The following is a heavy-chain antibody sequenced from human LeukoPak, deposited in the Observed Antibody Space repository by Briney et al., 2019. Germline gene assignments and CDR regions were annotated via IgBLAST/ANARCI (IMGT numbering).Heavy chain of an antibody. CDR2: IRHDGADK. V-gene: IGHV3-30*04. J-gene: IGHJ4*02. D-gene: IGHD3-22*01. Sequence: GGSLRLSCAASGFTFSHYALHWVRQAPGKGLEWVALIRHDGADKYYADSVKGRFLISRDNSKNMLFLQMNSLIIEDTAVYYCARNSDYYDYSPQSVWGQGTLVTVS. CDR1: GFTFSHYA. CDR3: ARNSDYYDYSPQSV.